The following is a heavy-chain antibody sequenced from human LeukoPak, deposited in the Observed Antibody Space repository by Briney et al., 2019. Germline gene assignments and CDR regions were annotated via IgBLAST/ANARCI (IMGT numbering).Heavy chain of an antibody. CDR3: AKSNYYDSTYLDY. CDR2: ISYDGSNK. D-gene: IGHD3-22*01. V-gene: IGHV3-30*18. J-gene: IGHJ4*02. Sequence: GGSLRLSCAASGFAFNIYGMHWVRQAPGKGLEWVAVISYDGSNKYYADSVKGRFTISRDNSKNTLFLQMNSLRGEDTAVYYCAKSNYYDSTYLDYWGQGTLVTVSS. CDR1: GFAFNIYG.